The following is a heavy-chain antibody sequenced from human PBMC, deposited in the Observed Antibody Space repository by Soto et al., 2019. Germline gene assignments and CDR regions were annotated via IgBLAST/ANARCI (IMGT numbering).Heavy chain of an antibody. CDR3: AVGGYDILTGLGDYYYGMDV. CDR1: GGSFSGYY. J-gene: IGHJ6*02. D-gene: IGHD3-9*01. CDR2: INHSGST. V-gene: IGHV4-34*01. Sequence: LSLTCAVYGGSFSGYYWSWIRQPPGKGLEWIGEINHSGSTNYNPSLKSRVTISVDTSKNQFSLKLSSVTAADTAVYYCAVGGYDILTGLGDYYYGMDVWGQGTTVTVS.